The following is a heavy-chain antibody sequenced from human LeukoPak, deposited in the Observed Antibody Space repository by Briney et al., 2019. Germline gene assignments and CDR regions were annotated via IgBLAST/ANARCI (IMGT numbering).Heavy chain of an antibody. D-gene: IGHD3-3*01. Sequence: ASVKVSCKASGYTFTSYGISWVRQAPGQGLEWMGWMNPNSGNTGYAQKFQGRVTMTRNTSISTAYMELSSLRSEDTAVYYCARGGRPARGARITIFGVVRKSWFDPWGQGTLVTVSS. V-gene: IGHV1-8*02. CDR2: MNPNSGNT. CDR3: ARGGRPARGARITIFGVVRKSWFDP. CDR1: GYTFTSYG. J-gene: IGHJ5*02.